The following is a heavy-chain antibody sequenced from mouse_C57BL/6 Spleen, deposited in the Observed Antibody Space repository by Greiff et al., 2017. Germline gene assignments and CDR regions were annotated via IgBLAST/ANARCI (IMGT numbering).Heavy chain of an antibody. D-gene: IGHD2-2*01. V-gene: IGHV2-4*01. CDR1: GFSLTSYG. J-gene: IGHJ1*03. Sequence: VQLQQSGPGLVQPSQSLSITCPVSGFSLTSYGVHWVRQPPGKGLEWLGVIWSGGSTDYNAAFISRLSISKDNSKSQVFFKMNRLQADDTAIYYGAKEGLRQTFDVWGTGTTVTVSS. CDR3: AKEGLRQTFDV. CDR2: IWSGGST.